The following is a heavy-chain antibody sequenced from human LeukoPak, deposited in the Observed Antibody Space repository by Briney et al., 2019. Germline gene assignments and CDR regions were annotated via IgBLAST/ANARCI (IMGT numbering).Heavy chain of an antibody. CDR3: AKGQLVRGEFDY. V-gene: IGHV3-23*01. CDR2: ISASGGST. Sequence: GGSLRLSCAASGFTFSSYAMSWVRQAPGKGLEWVSAISASGGSTYYADSVKGRFTISRGNSKNTLYLQMNSLRAEDTAVYYCAKGQLVRGEFDYWGQGTLVTVSS. J-gene: IGHJ4*02. CDR1: GFTFSSYA. D-gene: IGHD6-6*01.